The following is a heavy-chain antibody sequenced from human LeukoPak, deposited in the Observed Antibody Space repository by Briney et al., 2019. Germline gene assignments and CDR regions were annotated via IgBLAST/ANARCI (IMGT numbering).Heavy chain of an antibody. D-gene: IGHD5-18*01. J-gene: IGHJ4*02. CDR3: ARNPSGYSYGYYFDY. V-gene: IGHV3-48*01. CDR1: GFTFSSYS. Sequence: GGSLRLSCAASGFTFSSYSMNWVRQAPGKGLEWVSYISSSSTIYYADSVKGRFTISRDNAKNSLYLQMNSLGAEDTAVYYCARNPSGYSYGYYFDYWGQGTLVTVSS. CDR2: ISSSSTI.